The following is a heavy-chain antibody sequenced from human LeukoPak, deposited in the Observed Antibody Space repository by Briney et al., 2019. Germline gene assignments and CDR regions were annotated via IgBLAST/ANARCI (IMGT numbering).Heavy chain of an antibody. J-gene: IGHJ4*02. Sequence: GGSLRLSCAASGFTFNRYTIHWVRQAPGKGLEWVAVMSYDGKNIFYADFVKGRFTVSRDNSKNTLYLQMNSLRGEDTAVYYCAREFFTGWYDYWGQGTLATVSS. CDR2: MSYDGKNI. CDR3: AREFFTGWYDY. D-gene: IGHD6-19*01. CDR1: GFTFNRYT. V-gene: IGHV3-30*04.